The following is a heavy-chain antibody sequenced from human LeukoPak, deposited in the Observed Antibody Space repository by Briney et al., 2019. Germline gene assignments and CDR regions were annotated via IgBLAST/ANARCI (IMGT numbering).Heavy chain of an antibody. Sequence: SETLSLTCAVYGGSFSGYYWSWIRQPPGKGLEWIGEINHSGSTNYNPSLKSRVTISVDTSKNQFSLKLSSVTAADTAVYYCARGPGDTAMVTCNWFDPWGQGTLVTVSS. D-gene: IGHD5-18*01. V-gene: IGHV4-34*01. J-gene: IGHJ5*02. CDR3: ARGPGDTAMVTCNWFDP. CDR2: INHSGST. CDR1: GGSFSGYY.